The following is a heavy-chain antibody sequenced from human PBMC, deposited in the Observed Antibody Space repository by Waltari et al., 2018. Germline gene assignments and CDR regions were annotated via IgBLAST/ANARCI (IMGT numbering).Heavy chain of an antibody. V-gene: IGHV1-18*01. J-gene: IGHJ5*02. D-gene: IGHD2-2*01. CDR2: IRGNNGHT. CDR3: ASERGRLVEECYVMGFDP. CDR1: GYTFSGYG. Sequence: QVQLVHSGAEVKKPGASVKVSCKASGYTFSGYGISCVRQAPGQGLEWGGWIRGNNGHTNHAQKVQGRLRMTEDTAATTVYIELTLLTSDDADVYVYASERGRLVEECYVMGFDPWGQGTLVTVSS.